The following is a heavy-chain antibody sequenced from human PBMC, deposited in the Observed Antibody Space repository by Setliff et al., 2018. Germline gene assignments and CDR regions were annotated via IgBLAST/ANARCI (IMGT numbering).Heavy chain of an antibody. Sequence: SETLSLTCTVSGGSFSGYYWSWIRQPPGKGLEWIGYIHTSGSTNYNPSLKSRFTISVDSSINQLSLKLNSVTAADTAVYYCARARYCSGGSGYWNWFGPWGQGTLVTVSS. CDR2: IHTSGST. J-gene: IGHJ5*02. CDR3: ARARYCSGGSGYWNWFGP. V-gene: IGHV4-4*08. D-gene: IGHD2-15*01. CDR1: GGSFSGYY.